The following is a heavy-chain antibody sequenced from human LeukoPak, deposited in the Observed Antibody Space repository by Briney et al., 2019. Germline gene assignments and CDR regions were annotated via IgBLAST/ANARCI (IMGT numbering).Heavy chain of an antibody. J-gene: IGHJ3*02. CDR2: IYTSRST. CDR3: ARDDTVVVGAAWDAFDI. D-gene: IGHD2-15*01. CDR1: GGSISSYY. Sequence: SETLSLTCTVSGGSISSYYWSWIRQPAGKGLEWIGRIYTSRSTNYSPSLKSRVTMSVDTSKNQFSLKLSSVTAADTAGYYCARDDTVVVGAAWDAFDIWGQGTMVTVSS. V-gene: IGHV4-4*07.